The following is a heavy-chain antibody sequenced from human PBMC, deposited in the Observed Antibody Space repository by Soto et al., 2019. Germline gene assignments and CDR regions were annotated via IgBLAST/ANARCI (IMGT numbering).Heavy chain of an antibody. CDR2: IYYSGST. Sequence: ASETLSLTCTVSGGSISSGGYYWSWIRQHPGKGLEWIGYIYYSGSTYYNPSLKSRVTISVDTSKNQFSLKLSSVTAADTAVYYCARAPGYCSSTSCPVTIWFDPWGQGTLVTVSS. CDR3: ARAPGYCSSTSCPVTIWFDP. V-gene: IGHV4-31*03. D-gene: IGHD2-2*01. CDR1: GGSISSGGYY. J-gene: IGHJ5*02.